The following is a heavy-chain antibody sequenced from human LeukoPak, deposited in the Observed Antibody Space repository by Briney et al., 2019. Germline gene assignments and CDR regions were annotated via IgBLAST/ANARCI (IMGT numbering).Heavy chain of an antibody. CDR3: AKGGPTVYGRGSLSQTGYFDY. CDR1: GFTFSSYA. D-gene: IGHD6-19*01. J-gene: IGHJ4*02. V-gene: IGHV3-30*18. Sequence: PGGSLRLSCAASGFTFSSYAMHWVRQAPGKGLEWVAVISYDGTNKYYADSVKGRFTISRDNSKNTLFLQMNTLRTEDTAVYYCAKGGPTVYGRGSLSQTGYFDYWGQGNLLTVSS. CDR2: ISYDGTNK.